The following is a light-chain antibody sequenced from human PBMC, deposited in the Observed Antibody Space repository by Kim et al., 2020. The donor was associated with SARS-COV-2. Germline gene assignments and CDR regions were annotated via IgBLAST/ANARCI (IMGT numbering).Light chain of an antibody. CDR2: AAS. J-gene: IGKJ2*01. CDR3: QQTYNTPYMFT. Sequence: DIQMTQSPSTLSASVGDRVTITCRTTQSISSHLNWYQQKPGRAPKLLISAASTLQGGVPSRFSGSGSETDFTLTISSLQPEDFATYYCQQTYNTPYMFTFGQGTKLEIK. CDR1: QSISSH. V-gene: IGKV1-39*01.